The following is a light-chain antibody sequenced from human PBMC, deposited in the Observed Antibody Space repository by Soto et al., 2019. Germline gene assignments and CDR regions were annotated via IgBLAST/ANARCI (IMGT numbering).Light chain of an antibody. CDR2: RNNDGSH. CDR1: SGHSSYA. Sequence: QLVLTQSPSASASLGASVKLTCTLSSGHSSYAIAWHQKQPGQGPRYLMDRNNDGSHTKGDGIPDRFSGSSSGADRFLIIASLQSEDEADYYCQTWGTGFQFFGGGTKLTVL. CDR3: QTWGTGFQF. J-gene: IGLJ2*01. V-gene: IGLV4-69*01.